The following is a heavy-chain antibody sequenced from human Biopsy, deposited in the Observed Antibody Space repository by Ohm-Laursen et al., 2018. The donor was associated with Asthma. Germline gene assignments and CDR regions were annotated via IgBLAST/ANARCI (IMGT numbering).Heavy chain of an antibody. CDR2: ISVYNGNT. CDR1: GYTFNSAG. J-gene: IGHJ6*02. Sequence: SSAKVSCTTSGYTFNSAGITWVRQAPGQGLEWMGWISVYNGNTKVAQKLQDRVTMITDTSTSTAYMELRSLRSDDTAVYFCARAVDYSRYYGIDVWGQGTTVTVS. V-gene: IGHV1-18*01. D-gene: IGHD3-10*01. CDR3: ARAVDYSRYYGIDV.